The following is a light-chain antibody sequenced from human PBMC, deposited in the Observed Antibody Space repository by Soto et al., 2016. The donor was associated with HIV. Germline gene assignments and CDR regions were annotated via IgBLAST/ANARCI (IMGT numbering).Light chain of an antibody. V-gene: IGKV1-17*01. J-gene: IGKJ4*01. CDR1: QGITSD. Sequence: DIQMTQSPSSLSASIGDRVTITCRASQGITSDLGWYQQKPGKAPKRLIYSASSLQGGVPSRFSGSGSGTEFTLTISSLQPEDFATYYCLQHHSYPLSFGGGTKVEIK. CDR2: SAS. CDR3: LQHHSYPLS.